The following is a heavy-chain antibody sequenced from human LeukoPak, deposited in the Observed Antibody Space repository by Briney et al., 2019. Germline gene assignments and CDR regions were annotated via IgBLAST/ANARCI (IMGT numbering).Heavy chain of an antibody. CDR1: GGSISTFY. CDR2: IYTSGST. Sequence: SETLSLTCTVSGGSISTFYWSWIRQPAGKGLEWIGRIYTSGSTNYNPSLKSRVTMSVGTSKNQFSLKLSSVTAADTAVYYCARGYSSSWSPRVYFDYWGQGTLVTVSS. CDR3: ARGYSSSWSPRVYFDY. V-gene: IGHV4-4*07. D-gene: IGHD6-13*01. J-gene: IGHJ4*02.